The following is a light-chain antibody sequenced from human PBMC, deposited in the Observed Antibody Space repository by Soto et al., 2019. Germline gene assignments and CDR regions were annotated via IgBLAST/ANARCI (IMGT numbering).Light chain of an antibody. V-gene: IGKV1-39*01. CDR2: AAS. CDR3: QQYGSSPIT. Sequence: EIQMTQSPSSLSASVGDRATISCRASQTISSFLNWYQHKPGKAPKLLIYAASSLQSGVPSRFSGSGSGTDFTLTISRLEPEDFAVYYCQQYGSSPITFGQGTRLEIK. CDR1: QTISSF. J-gene: IGKJ5*01.